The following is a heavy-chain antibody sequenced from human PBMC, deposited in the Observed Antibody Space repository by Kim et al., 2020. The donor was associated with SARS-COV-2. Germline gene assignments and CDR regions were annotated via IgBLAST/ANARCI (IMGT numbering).Heavy chain of an antibody. CDR3: VRIGWLEYHEAFDI. J-gene: IGHJ3*02. V-gene: IGHV3-74*01. Sequence: GGSLRLSCTATGFVFSNHWMHWVRQVPGKGLVGVSRINEDGSDTDYVDSVEGRFTISRDNTKNSLHLEMNSLRAEDTGVYYCVRIGWLEYHEAFDIWG. CDR2: INEDGSDT. CDR1: GFVFSNHW. D-gene: IGHD5-12*01.